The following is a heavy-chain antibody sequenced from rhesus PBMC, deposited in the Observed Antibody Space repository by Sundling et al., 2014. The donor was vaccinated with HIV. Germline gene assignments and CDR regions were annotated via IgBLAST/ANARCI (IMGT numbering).Heavy chain of an antibody. CDR2: ISESGGTI. D-gene: IGHD3-9*01. Sequence: DVQLVESGGGLVKPGGSLRLSCVASGFTFSSYVMHWVRQAPGKGLEWVSVISESGGTIYYADSVKGRFTISRDNAKNSLFLQMNSLRAEDTAVYYCTRDIGDGGVLRGSRFDVWGPGVLVTVSS. CDR1: GFTFSSYV. V-gene: IGHV3-100*01. CDR3: TRDIGDGGVLRGSRFDV. J-gene: IGHJ5-1*01.